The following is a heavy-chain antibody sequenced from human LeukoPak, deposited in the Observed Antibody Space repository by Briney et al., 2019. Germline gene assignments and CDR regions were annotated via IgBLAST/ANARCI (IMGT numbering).Heavy chain of an antibody. CDR3: ARASRWLAFDN. Sequence: GGSLRLSCVASRFTVSNNHMNWVRQAPGKGLEWVSVIYNGDNTYYADSVQSRFTISKDNSKNTLYLQMNSLRPEDTAVYFCARASRWLAFDNWGQGTLVTVSS. V-gene: IGHV3-66*01. CDR2: IYNGDNT. D-gene: IGHD6-19*01. CDR1: RFTVSNNH. J-gene: IGHJ4*02.